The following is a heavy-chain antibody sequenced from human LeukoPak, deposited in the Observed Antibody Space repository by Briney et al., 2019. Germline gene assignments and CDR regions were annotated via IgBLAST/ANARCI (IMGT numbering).Heavy chain of an antibody. D-gene: IGHD1-26*01. CDR1: GFTFSSYG. V-gene: IGHV3-30*18. J-gene: IGHJ4*02. CDR3: AKDTRYSGSYGYFDY. Sequence: PGGSLRLSCAASGFTFSSYGMHWVRQAPGKGLEWVAVISYDGSNKYYADSVKGRFTISRDNSKNTLYLQMNSLRAEDTAVYYCAKDTRYSGSYGYFDYWGQGTLVTVSS. CDR2: ISYDGSNK.